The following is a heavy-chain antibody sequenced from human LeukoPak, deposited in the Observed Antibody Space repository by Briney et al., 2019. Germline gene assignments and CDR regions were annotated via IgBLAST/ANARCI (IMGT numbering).Heavy chain of an antibody. D-gene: IGHD4-23*01. V-gene: IGHV3-23*01. CDR1: GFTFSSYA. J-gene: IGHJ4*02. Sequence: GGSLRLSCAAPGFTFSSYAMSWVRQAPGKGLEWVAAISGSGDSTYYGDSVKGRFTISRDNSKNTLYLQMNSLRAEDTAVYYCARGWLAETTVVTPYNYWGQGTLVTVSS. CDR3: ARGWLAETTVVTPYNY. CDR2: ISGSGDST.